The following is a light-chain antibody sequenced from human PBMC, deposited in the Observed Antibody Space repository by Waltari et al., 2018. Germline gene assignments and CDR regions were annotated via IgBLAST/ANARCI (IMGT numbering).Light chain of an antibody. J-gene: IGKJ1*01. CDR3: QHYVRLPVT. CDR2: GAS. Sequence: DIVLTQSPGTLSLSPGERVTLSCRASQSVSRALAWYQQKPGQAPRLLIYGASSRATGIPDRFSGSGSGTDFSLTISRLEPEDLAVYYCQHYVRLPVTFGQGTKVEIK. CDR1: QSVSRA. V-gene: IGKV3-20*01.